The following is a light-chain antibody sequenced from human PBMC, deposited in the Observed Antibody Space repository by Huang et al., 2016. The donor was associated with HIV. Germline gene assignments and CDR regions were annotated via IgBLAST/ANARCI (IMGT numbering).Light chain of an antibody. Sequence: IQMTQSPSSLSASVGDRVTITCRASQNINSYLNWYQKKPGKAPKVLIYGASILQSGVPARFSGSGFGTDFTLTISSLQPDDFATYYCQQSDNIPPTFGQGTRV. CDR3: QQSDNIPPT. V-gene: IGKV1-39*01. J-gene: IGKJ1*01. CDR2: GAS. CDR1: QNINSY.